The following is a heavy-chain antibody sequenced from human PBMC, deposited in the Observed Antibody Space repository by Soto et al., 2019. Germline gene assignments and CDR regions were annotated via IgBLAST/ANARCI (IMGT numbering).Heavy chain of an antibody. CDR2: ISSRSSYI. Sequence: GGSLRLSCAASGFTFSSYSMNWVRQAPGKGLEWVSSISSRSSYIYYADSVKGRFTISRDNAKNSLYLQMNSLRAEDTAVYYCARGRGWPNYYYYYGMDVWGQGTTVTVSS. CDR3: ARGRGWPNYYYYYGMDV. CDR1: GFTFSSYS. D-gene: IGHD6-19*01. J-gene: IGHJ6*02. V-gene: IGHV3-21*01.